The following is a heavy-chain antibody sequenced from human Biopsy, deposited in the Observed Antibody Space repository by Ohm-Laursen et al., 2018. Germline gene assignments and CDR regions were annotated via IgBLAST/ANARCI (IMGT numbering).Heavy chain of an antibody. CDR2: INPDSGVT. J-gene: IGHJ4*02. CDR3: ARDKYRSWNYFDN. D-gene: IGHD6-19*01. Sequence: GSSVKVSCKAAGDTFSSYEINWFRQAPGEGLEWMGWINPDSGVTNYAQKFQGRVTMTRDTSISTAYMELSRLGSDDTAVYYCARDKYRSWNYFDNWGQGSLVTVSS. V-gene: IGHV1-2*02. CDR1: GDTFSSYE.